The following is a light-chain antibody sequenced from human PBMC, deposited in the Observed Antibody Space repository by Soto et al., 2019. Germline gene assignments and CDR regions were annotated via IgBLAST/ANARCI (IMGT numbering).Light chain of an antibody. V-gene: IGKV3-11*01. CDR1: RSVSSY. CDR2: DAS. J-gene: IGKJ5*01. CDR3: QQRSNWPIT. Sequence: IFLTQSPATLSLSPGESATLSCTATRSVSSYLAWYQQKPGQAPRLLIYDASSRPTDIPARFSGSGSGTDFTLTISSLEPEDFALYYCQQRSNWPITFGQGTRLEI.